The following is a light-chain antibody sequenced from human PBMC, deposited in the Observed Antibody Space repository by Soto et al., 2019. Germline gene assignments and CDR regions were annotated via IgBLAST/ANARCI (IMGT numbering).Light chain of an antibody. CDR3: YAYTARTTLSWV. CDR1: SSDIGGYNH. CDR2: DVD. Sequence: QSALTQPTSVSGSPGQSITISCTGVSSDIGGYNHVSWYQQHPGKVPRLIIYDVDNRPLGVSNRFSGSQSGNTASLSISGLQAEDEAEYYCYAYTARTTLSWVFGGGTKLTVL. V-gene: IGLV2-14*03. J-gene: IGLJ3*02.